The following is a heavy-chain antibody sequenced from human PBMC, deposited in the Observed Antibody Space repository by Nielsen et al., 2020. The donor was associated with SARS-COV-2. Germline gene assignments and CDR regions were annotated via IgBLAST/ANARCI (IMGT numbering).Heavy chain of an antibody. Sequence: GESLKISCAASGFTFGSYAMSWVRQAPGKGLEWVSVIYSGGSSTYYADSVKGRFTISRDNSKNTLYLQMNSLRAEDTAVYYCAKVPYDFWSGYYNYYYGMDVWGQGTTVTVSS. J-gene: IGHJ6*02. CDR1: GFTFGSYA. CDR2: IYSGGSST. CDR3: AKVPYDFWSGYYNYYYGMDV. V-gene: IGHV3-23*03. D-gene: IGHD3-3*01.